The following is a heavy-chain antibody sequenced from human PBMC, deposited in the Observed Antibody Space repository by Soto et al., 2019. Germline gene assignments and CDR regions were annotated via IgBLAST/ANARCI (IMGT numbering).Heavy chain of an antibody. CDR2: VYYTGST. CDR1: GGSINRNY. CDR3: AGGRGAVGIVDF. J-gene: IGHJ4*02. V-gene: IGHV4-59*01. Sequence: QIQLQESGPGLVKPSETLSLTCTVSGGSINRNYWSWIRQSPGKGHEWLGFVYYTGSTAYNPALKSRVTIPLDTSKSQVSLNLRSLTDADTALYFWAGGRGAVGIVDFWGQGTLATVSS. D-gene: IGHD1-20*01.